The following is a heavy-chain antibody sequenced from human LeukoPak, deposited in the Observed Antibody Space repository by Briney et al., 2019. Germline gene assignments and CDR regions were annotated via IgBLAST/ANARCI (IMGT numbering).Heavy chain of an antibody. CDR1: GGTFSSYA. J-gene: IGHJ6*02. Sequence: GSSVKVSCKASGGTFSSYAISWVRQAPGQGLEWMGGIIPIFGTANYAQKFQGRVTITADESTSTAYMELRSLRSDDTAIYYCAREAQAVVSRAIIYYYYGMDVWGQGTTVTVSS. CDR2: IIPIFGTA. CDR3: AREAQAVVSRAIIYYYYGMDV. V-gene: IGHV1-69*01. D-gene: IGHD2-15*01.